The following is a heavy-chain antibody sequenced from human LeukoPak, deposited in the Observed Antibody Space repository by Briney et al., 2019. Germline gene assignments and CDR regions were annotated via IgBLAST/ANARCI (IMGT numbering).Heavy chain of an antibody. Sequence: GGSLRLSCAASGFTFSSYEMNWVRQAPGEGLEWVSYISSSGSTIYYADSVKGRLTISRDNAKNALYLQMNSLRAEDTAVYYCARAPLDYDSSGYYYFDYWGQGTLVTVSS. CDR1: GFTFSSYE. CDR3: ARAPLDYDSSGYYYFDY. V-gene: IGHV3-48*03. D-gene: IGHD3-22*01. J-gene: IGHJ4*02. CDR2: ISSSGSTI.